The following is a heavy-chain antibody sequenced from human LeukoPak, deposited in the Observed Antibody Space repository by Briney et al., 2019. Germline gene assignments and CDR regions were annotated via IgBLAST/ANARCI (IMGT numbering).Heavy chain of an antibody. CDR1: RGSISSGGHY. Sequence: SETLSLTCNVSRGSISSGGHYWSWIRQRPGKGLEWMGYTSFTGSTYYNPSLQSRLIISADTSMTQFSLRLRSVTAADTAVYYCARVSFTYGPLDSWGPGILVTVSS. D-gene: IGHD4-17*01. CDR3: ARVSFTYGPLDS. J-gene: IGHJ4*02. V-gene: IGHV4-31*03. CDR2: TSFTGST.